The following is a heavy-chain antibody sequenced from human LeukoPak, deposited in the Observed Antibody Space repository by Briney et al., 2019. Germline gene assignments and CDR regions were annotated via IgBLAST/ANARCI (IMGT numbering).Heavy chain of an antibody. CDR2: IDYSGDSP. D-gene: IGHD5-12*01. CDR3: AGQWLRLGPIDY. Sequence: GGSLRLSCATSGFTIFNYWMSWVRQAPGKGLEWVSSIDYSGDSPYYADSVKGRFTISRDNSKDTLYLQMNSLRVDDTAVYYCAGQWLRLGPIDYWGQGTLVSVSS. V-gene: IGHV3-23*01. J-gene: IGHJ4*02. CDR1: GFTIFNYW.